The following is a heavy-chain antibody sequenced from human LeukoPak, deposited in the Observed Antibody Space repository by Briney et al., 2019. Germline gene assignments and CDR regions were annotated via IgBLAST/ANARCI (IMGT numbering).Heavy chain of an antibody. J-gene: IGHJ4*02. CDR1: GLAFSAYK. CDR2: ISTDGYTT. D-gene: IGHD2-15*01. CDR3: VVGGSPGY. Sequence: GGSLRLSCAASGLAFSAYKMHWVRQAPRKGLVWVSRISTDGYTTDYADFALGRFTASRDNTKNTWSLEMNSLRAEDTAVYYCVVGGSPGYWGQGTPVTVSS. V-gene: IGHV3-74*01.